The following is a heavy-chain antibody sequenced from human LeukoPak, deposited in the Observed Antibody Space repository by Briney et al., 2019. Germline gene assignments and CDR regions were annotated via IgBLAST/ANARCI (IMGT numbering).Heavy chain of an antibody. J-gene: IGHJ4*02. CDR1: GFTFSSYA. V-gene: IGHV3-23*01. Sequence: GGSLRLSCAASGFTFSSYAMSWVRQAPGKGLQWISNISGSGGGTYYADSVKGRFTISRDDSKNTLFLQMNSLRADDTAVYYCAKSGLNRFDYWGQGTLVTVSS. CDR3: AKSGLNRFDY. CDR2: ISGSGGGT. D-gene: IGHD2-15*01.